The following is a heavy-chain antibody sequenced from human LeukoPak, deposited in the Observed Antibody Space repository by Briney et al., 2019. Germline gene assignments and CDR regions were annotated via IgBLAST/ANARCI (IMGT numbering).Heavy chain of an antibody. CDR1: GFTVSSNY. D-gene: IGHD3-10*01. Sequence: HPGGSLRLSCAASGFTVSSNYMTWVRQAPGKGLEWVSVIYRGGNTYYADSVKDRFTISRDNSKNTLYLQMNSLRAEDTAVYYCAERSTYYYGSGSYYAHWGQGTLVTVSS. CDR3: AERSTYYYGSGSYYAH. CDR2: IYRGGNT. V-gene: IGHV3-66*01. J-gene: IGHJ4*02.